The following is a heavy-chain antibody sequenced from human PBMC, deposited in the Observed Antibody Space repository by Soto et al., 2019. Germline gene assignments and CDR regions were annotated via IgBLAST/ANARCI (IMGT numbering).Heavy chain of an antibody. V-gene: IGHV3-23*01. D-gene: IGHD3-3*01. Sequence: EVQLLESGGGLVQPGGSLRLSCAASGFPFSSYAMSWVRQAPGKGLEWVSAISGSGGSTYYADSVKGRFTISRDNSKNTLYLQMNSLRAEDTAVYYCAKADDFWSGYYDFDYWGQGTLVTVSS. J-gene: IGHJ4*02. CDR2: ISGSGGST. CDR1: GFPFSSYA. CDR3: AKADDFWSGYYDFDY.